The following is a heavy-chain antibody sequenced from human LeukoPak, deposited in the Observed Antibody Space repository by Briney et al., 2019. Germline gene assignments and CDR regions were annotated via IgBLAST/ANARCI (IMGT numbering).Heavy chain of an antibody. D-gene: IGHD6-13*01. CDR2: VYSGGST. CDR1: GLPVSDNY. CDR3: ARDLGAAAGTSH. Sequence: GGSLRLSCTASGLPVSDNYVTWVRQAPGKGLEWVAVVYSGGSTYYAGSLRGRFTVSRDNSKRTIFLQMNSLRVEDTAVYYCARDLGAAAGTSHWGQGTLVTVSS. V-gene: IGHV3-66*01. J-gene: IGHJ4*02.